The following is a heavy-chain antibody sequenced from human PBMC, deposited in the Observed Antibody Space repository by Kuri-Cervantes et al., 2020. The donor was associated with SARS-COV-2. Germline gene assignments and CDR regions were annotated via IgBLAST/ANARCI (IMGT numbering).Heavy chain of an antibody. V-gene: IGHV3-74*01. CDR3: AIDVGGSSSH. Sequence: GESLKISCKVSGLTFSRFWMHWVRQVPGKGLVWVSRIDEHGSYRDYADSVKGRFTISRDNAKNTLYLQMNSLRAEDTGVYYCAIDVGGSSSHWGQGTMVTVSS. CDR2: IDEHGSYR. J-gene: IGHJ3*01. D-gene: IGHD6-6*01. CDR1: GLTFSRFW.